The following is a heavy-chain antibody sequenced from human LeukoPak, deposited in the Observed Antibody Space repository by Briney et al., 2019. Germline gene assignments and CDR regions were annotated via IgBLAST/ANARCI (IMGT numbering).Heavy chain of an antibody. J-gene: IGHJ2*01. Sequence: GGSLRLSCAASGLIFSSYWMHWVRQAPGKGLVWVSTSDGSSTTYADSVKGRFTISRDNAKNTLYLQMNSLRVEDTVVYYCARGPPWHFDLWGRGTLVTVSS. CDR3: ARGPPWHFDL. CDR2: SDGSST. V-gene: IGHV3-74*01. D-gene: IGHD6-25*01. CDR1: GLIFSSYW.